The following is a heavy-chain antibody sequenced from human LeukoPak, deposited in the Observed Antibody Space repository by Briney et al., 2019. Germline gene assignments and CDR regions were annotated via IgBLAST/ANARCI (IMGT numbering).Heavy chain of an antibody. CDR1: GGSISGSSYY. Sequence: QPSETLSLTCTVSGGSISGSSYYWGWIRQPPGKGLEWIGSIYYSGSTYYNPSLKSRVTISVDTSKNQFSLKLNSVTATDTAVYYCARLVYYGSGSYYKTYGMDVWGQGTTVTVSS. V-gene: IGHV4-39*01. D-gene: IGHD3-10*01. CDR2: IYYSGST. J-gene: IGHJ6*02. CDR3: ARLVYYGSGSYYKTYGMDV.